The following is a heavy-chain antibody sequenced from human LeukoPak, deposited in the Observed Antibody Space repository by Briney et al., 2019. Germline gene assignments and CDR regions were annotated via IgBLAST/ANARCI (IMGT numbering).Heavy chain of an antibody. CDR1: GFTVSSNY. J-gene: IGHJ6*03. CDR3: AREQYQPFRYYYMDV. D-gene: IGHD2-2*01. V-gene: IGHV3-53*01. CDR2: IYSGGST. Sequence: GGSLRLSCAASGFTVSSNYMSWVRQAPGKGLEWASVIYSGGSTYYADSVKGRFTISRDNSKNTLYLQMNSLRAEDTAVYYCAREQYQPFRYYYMDVWGKGTTVTISS.